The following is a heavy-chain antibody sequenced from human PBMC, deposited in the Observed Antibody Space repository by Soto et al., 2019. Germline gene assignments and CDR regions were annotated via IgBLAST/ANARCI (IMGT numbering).Heavy chain of an antibody. V-gene: IGHV4-39*02. J-gene: IGHJ4*02. D-gene: IGHD6-13*01. CDR2: IYYSGNT. CDR3: ARRRGDSSSWYVLDY. Sequence: KASETLSLTCTVSGDSISSTIYFWGCIRQPPGKGLEWIGSIYYSGNTYYNPSLKSRVTISVDTSKNHFSLKLSSVTAADTAVYYCARRRGDSSSWYVLDYWGQGTLVTVSS. CDR1: GDSISSTIYF.